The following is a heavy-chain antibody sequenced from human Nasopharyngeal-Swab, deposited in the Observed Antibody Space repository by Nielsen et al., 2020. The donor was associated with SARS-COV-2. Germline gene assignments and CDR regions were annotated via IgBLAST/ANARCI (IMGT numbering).Heavy chain of an antibody. V-gene: IGHV3-48*02. CDR1: GFTFSSYS. CDR3: ARARAGRSFGDWNDYYYYYGMDV. CDR2: ISSSSSSI. Sequence: GESLKISCAASGFTFSSYSMNWVRQAPGKGLEWVSYISSSSSSIYYADSVKGRFTISRDNAKNSLCLQMDSLRDEDSAVYYCARARAGRSFGDWNDYYYYYGMDVWGQGTTVTVS. D-gene: IGHD1-1*01. J-gene: IGHJ6*02.